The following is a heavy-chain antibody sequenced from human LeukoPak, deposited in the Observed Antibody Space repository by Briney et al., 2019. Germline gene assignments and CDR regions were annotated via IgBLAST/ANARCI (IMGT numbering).Heavy chain of an antibody. Sequence: GGYLRLSCAASGFTFSGSPIHWVRQASGKGLERVGHIRSKADKYATTYAASLRGRFTISRDDSENTAYLQMNSLRAEDTAVYYCTKDWNYAVDPWGQGTQVTVSS. V-gene: IGHV3-73*01. CDR1: GFTFSGSP. J-gene: IGHJ5*02. CDR3: TKDWNYAVDP. D-gene: IGHD1-7*01. CDR2: IRSKADKYAT.